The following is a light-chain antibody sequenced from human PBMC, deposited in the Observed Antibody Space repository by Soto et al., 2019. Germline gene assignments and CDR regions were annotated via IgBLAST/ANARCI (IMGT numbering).Light chain of an antibody. V-gene: IGKV2-28*01. CDR3: KQALQYT. J-gene: IGKJ2*01. Sequence: DIVMTQSPLSLPVTPGEPASISCRSSQSLLPSNGSNYLDWYLQKPGQSPQLLIYLGSNRASEVPDRFSGSGSGSDFTMKISRVVAGDVGIYYLKQALQYTVGQGTKLEIK. CDR1: QSLLPSNGSNY. CDR2: LGS.